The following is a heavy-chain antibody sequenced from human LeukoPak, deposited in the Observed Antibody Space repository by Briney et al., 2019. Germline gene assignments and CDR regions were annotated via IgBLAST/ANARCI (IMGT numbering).Heavy chain of an antibody. CDR2: IKKDGSEN. Sequence: QSGGSLRLSCAASGFTFSSYAMSWVRQAPGKGLEWVANIKKDGSENYYVDSVKGRFTISRDNAKKSLYLQMKSLRAEDTAVYYCARHLSGVTGYSYGRGIDYWGQGTLVTVSS. CDR1: GFTFSSYA. V-gene: IGHV3-7*01. D-gene: IGHD5-18*01. J-gene: IGHJ4*02. CDR3: ARHLSGVTGYSYGRGIDY.